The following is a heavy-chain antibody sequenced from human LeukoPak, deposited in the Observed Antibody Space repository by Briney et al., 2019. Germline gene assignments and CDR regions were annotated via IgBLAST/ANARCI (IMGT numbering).Heavy chain of an antibody. J-gene: IGHJ5*02. V-gene: IGHV3-30*02. CDR1: GFTFSSYG. CDR2: IRYDGSHK. D-gene: IGHD1-26*01. CDR3: ARARELLNWFDP. Sequence: GGSLRLSCAASGFTFSSYGMHWVRQAPGKGLEWVAFIRYDGSHKYYVDSVKGRFTISRDNSKNTLYLQMNSLRAEDTAVYYCARARELLNWFDPWGQGTLVTVSS.